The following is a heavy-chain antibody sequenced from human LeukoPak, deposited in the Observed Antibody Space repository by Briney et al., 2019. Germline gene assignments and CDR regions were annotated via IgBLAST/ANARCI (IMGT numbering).Heavy chain of an antibody. J-gene: IGHJ4*02. CDR2: TSNSGDTT. Sequence: GGSLRLSCAASGLTFSRFAMSWVRQAPGRGLEWGSATSNSGDTTYYADSVKGRVTISRDNLKNTLYVQMNSLRVEDTAVYYCAKGHSAHGTGFDYWGQGTLVIVSS. D-gene: IGHD1-1*01. V-gene: IGHV3-23*01. CDR1: GLTFSRFA. CDR3: AKGHSAHGTGFDY.